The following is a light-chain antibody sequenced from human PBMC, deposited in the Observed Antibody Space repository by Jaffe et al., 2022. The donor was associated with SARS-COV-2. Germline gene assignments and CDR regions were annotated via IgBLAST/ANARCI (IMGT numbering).Light chain of an antibody. J-gene: IGKJ4*01. Sequence: DIQMTQSPSSLSAPVGDRVTITCQASQDISKNVNWYQQKPGKAPKSLIYDASNLEAGVPSRFSGSGSGTDFSLIISSLQPEDIATYYCQQHDNLPLTFGGGTKVEIK. CDR1: QDISKN. CDR2: DAS. CDR3: QQHDNLPLT. V-gene: IGKV1-33*01.